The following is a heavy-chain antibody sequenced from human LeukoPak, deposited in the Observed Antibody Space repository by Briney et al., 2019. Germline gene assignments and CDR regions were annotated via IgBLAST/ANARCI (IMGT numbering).Heavy chain of an antibody. Sequence: GGSLRLSCAASGFTFSSYSMNWGRAAPGEGLGWVSYLSSLSTIIYYADSVKGRFTISRENVKNSLYLQMNTLRDEDTAVYYCARDVGNDLGYWGQGALVTVSS. CDR2: LSSLSTII. V-gene: IGHV3-48*02. D-gene: IGHD5-12*01. CDR3: ARDVGNDLGY. CDR1: GFTFSSYS. J-gene: IGHJ4*02.